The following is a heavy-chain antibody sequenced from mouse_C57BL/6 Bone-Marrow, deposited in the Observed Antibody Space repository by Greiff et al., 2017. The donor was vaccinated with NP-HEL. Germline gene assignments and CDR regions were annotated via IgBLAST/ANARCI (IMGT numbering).Heavy chain of an antibody. Sequence: EVQGVESVAELVRPGASVKLSCTASGFNIKNTYMHWVKQRPEQGLEWIGRIDPANGNTKYAPKFQGKATITADTSSNTAYLQLSSLTSEDTAIYYCARRYDYDEYYFDYWGQGTTLTVSS. D-gene: IGHD2-4*01. V-gene: IGHV14-3*01. CDR3: ARRYDYDEYYFDY. J-gene: IGHJ2*01. CDR2: IDPANGNT. CDR1: GFNIKNTY.